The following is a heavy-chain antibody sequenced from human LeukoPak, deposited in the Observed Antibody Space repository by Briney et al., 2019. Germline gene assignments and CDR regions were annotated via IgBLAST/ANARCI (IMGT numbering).Heavy chain of an antibody. D-gene: IGHD6-13*01. Sequence: SETLTLTCTVSGGSISSYYWSWVRQPPGKGLEWIGYIYYSGSANYNPSLKSRVNISVDASKNQFSLKLSSVTAADTAVYYCARGSIGGYSSSWYAISGYYYYGMDVWGQGTTVTVSS. CDR2: IYYSGSA. CDR1: GGSISSYY. CDR3: ARGSIGGYSSSWYAISGYYYYGMDV. J-gene: IGHJ6*02. V-gene: IGHV4-59*01.